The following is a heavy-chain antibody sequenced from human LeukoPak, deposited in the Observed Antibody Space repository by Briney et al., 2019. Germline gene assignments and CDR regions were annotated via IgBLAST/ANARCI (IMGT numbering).Heavy chain of an antibody. CDR2: IYYTGTT. J-gene: IGHJ4*02. CDR3: ARGPPYSNYDY. CDR1: GDSISRYY. V-gene: IGHV4-59*12. Sequence: SETLSLTCTVSGDSISRYYWSWIRQPPGEGLEWIGYIYYTGTTNYNPSLKSRVTITVDTSKNQFSLRLSSVTAADTAVYYCARGPPYSNYDYWGQGTLVTVSS. D-gene: IGHD4-11*01.